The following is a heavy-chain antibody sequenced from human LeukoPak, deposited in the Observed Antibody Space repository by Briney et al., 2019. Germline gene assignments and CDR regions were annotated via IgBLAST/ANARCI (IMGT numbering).Heavy chain of an antibody. Sequence: AETLSLTCTVAGDSISSSSYFWGWIRQPPGRGLEWIGYIYDIGTTNYNPSLKTRVTMSVDTSNNQFSLKLSSVTAADTAVYYCATGVHGITAAGDYYFDYWGQGALVTVSS. D-gene: IGHD6-13*01. CDR3: ATGVHGITAAGDYYFDY. CDR2: IYDIGTT. V-gene: IGHV4-61*05. J-gene: IGHJ4*02. CDR1: GDSISSSSYF.